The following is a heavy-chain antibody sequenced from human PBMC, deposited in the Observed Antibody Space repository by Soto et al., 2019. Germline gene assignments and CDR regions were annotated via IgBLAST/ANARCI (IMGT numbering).Heavy chain of an antibody. CDR3: ATSGWNEDFYYYYGMDV. J-gene: IGHJ6*02. D-gene: IGHD6-19*01. CDR1: WDSVTRSNW. CDR2: IYHSGNT. Sequence: KPSETLSLTCAVSWDSVTRSNWWSWVRQSPGKGLEWIGEIYHSGNTKYNPSLKSRITMSADKAKNQFSLKMTSVTAADTAVYYCATSGWNEDFYYYYGMDVWGQGTTVTVSS. V-gene: IGHV4-4*02.